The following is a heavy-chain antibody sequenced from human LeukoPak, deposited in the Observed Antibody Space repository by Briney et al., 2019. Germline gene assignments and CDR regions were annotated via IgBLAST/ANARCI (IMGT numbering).Heavy chain of an antibody. V-gene: IGHV4-4*09. CDR2: IYATGST. CDR3: ARHGSVRSPLGP. J-gene: IGHJ5*02. CDR1: GGSLSSYY. D-gene: IGHD3-10*01. Sequence: SETLSLTCTVSGGSLSSYYWSWIRQPPGEGLEWIGYIYATGSTNYNPSLKSRVTISVDTSKNQFSLNLRSVTAADTAVYYCARHGSVRSPLGPWGQGTLVTVSS.